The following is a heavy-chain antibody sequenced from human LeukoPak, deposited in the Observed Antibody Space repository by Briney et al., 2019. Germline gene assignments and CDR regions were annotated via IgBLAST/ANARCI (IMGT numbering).Heavy chain of an antibody. CDR1: GGSITSTNW. D-gene: IGHD2-8*01. V-gene: IGHV4-4*02. J-gene: IGHJ4*02. Sequence: PSETLSLTCGVSGGSITSTNWWSWVRQPPGQGLEWIGEVSLSGLTNYNPSLSSRVIMALDTSKNHLSLHLASVTAADTAVYYCSRENGAFSPFGYWGQGYLVTVLS. CDR3: SRENGAFSPFGY. CDR2: VSLSGLT.